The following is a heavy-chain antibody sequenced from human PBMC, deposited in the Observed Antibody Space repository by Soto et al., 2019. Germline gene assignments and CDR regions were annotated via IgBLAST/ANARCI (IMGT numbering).Heavy chain of an antibody. CDR3: ATFPRGIAAAGNGY. J-gene: IGHJ4*02. CDR2: INHSGST. Sequence: SETLSLTCAFYGGSFSGYYWSLIRQPPGKGLEWIGEINHSGSTNYNPSLKSRVTISVDTSKNQFSLKLSSVTAADTAVYYCATFPRGIAAAGNGYWGQGTLVTSPQ. V-gene: IGHV4-34*01. D-gene: IGHD6-13*01. CDR1: GGSFSGYY.